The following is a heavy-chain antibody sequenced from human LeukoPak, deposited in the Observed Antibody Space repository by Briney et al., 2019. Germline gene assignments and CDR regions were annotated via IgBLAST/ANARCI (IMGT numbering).Heavy chain of an antibody. CDR1: GFTFSNYA. D-gene: IGHD3-22*01. V-gene: IGHV3-23*01. CDR2: IAGTGART. Sequence: GGSLRLSCAASGFTFSNYAMSWVRRAPGKGLEWVSAIAGTGARTYYADSVRGRFTISRDNSKNTLYLEMNSLRAEDTAVYYCAKYYYDSSDSRNSYDSWGQGTLVTVSS. J-gene: IGHJ4*02. CDR3: AKYYYDSSDSRNSYDS.